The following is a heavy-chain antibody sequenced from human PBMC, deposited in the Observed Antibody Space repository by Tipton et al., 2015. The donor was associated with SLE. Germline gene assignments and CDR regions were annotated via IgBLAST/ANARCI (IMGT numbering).Heavy chain of an antibody. V-gene: IGHV4-61*02. CDR1: GGSISSGSYY. CDR2: IYTSGGT. CDR3: ARGAGDDYYYYYMDV. Sequence: TLSLTCTVSGGSISSGSYYWSWIRQPAGKGLEWIGRIYTSGGTNYNPSLKSRVTISVDTSKNQFSLKLSSVTAADTAVYYCARGAGDDYYYYYMDVWGKGTTVTVSS. D-gene: IGHD7-27*01. J-gene: IGHJ6*03.